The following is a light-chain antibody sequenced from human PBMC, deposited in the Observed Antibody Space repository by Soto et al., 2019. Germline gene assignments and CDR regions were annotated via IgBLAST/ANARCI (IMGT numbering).Light chain of an antibody. CDR2: EVS. CDR1: SSDVGYYNL. Sequence: SVLTQPASVSGAPGQSITISCTGTSSDVGYYNLVSWYQQHPGKAPKLMIYEVSKRPSGFSNRFSGSKSGNTASLTISGLQAEDEADYYCCSYAGSSTHYVFGTGTKVT. CDR3: CSYAGSSTHYV. V-gene: IGLV2-23*02. J-gene: IGLJ1*01.